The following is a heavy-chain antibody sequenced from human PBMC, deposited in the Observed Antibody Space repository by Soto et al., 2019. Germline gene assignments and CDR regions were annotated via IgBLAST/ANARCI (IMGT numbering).Heavy chain of an antibody. V-gene: IGHV3-23*01. Sequence: HPGGSLRLSCAASGFTFSNYAMTWVRQAPGKGLEWVSVISNSGGSTNYADSVKGRFTISRDNSKNTLYLQMNSLRAEDTAVYYCAKDPYDTSGYYSVYWGQGTLVTVSS. J-gene: IGHJ4*02. CDR1: GFTFSNYA. CDR3: AKDPYDTSGYYSVY. CDR2: ISNSGGST. D-gene: IGHD3-22*01.